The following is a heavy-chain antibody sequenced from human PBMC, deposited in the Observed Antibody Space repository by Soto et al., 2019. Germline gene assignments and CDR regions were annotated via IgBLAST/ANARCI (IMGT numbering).Heavy chain of an antibody. CDR2: IIPIFGTA. V-gene: IGHV1-69*13. CDR1: GGTFSSYA. Sequence: SVKVSCRASGGTFSSYAISWVRQAPGKGLEWMGGIIPIFGTANYAQKFQGRVTITADESTSTAYMELSSLRSEDTAVYYCVIRIAAQTSSGMDVWAQGTTDPVSS. CDR3: VIRIAAQTSSGMDV. J-gene: IGHJ6*02. D-gene: IGHD6-6*01.